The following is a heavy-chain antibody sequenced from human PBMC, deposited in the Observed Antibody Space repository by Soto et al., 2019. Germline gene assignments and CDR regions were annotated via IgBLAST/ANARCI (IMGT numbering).Heavy chain of an antibody. CDR1: GGTFSTYI. J-gene: IGHJ3*01. CDR2: IIPIPDIT. D-gene: IGHD3-3*01. Sequence: QVQLVQSGAEVRKPGSSVKVSCKAPGGTFSTYIISWVRQAPGQGLEWMGRIIPIPDITNYAQKFQGRVTITADRSTSTAYMELTRLKSDATAVYYCARDRITTRGDAFDLWGQGTLVTVSS. CDR3: ARDRITTRGDAFDL. V-gene: IGHV1-69*08.